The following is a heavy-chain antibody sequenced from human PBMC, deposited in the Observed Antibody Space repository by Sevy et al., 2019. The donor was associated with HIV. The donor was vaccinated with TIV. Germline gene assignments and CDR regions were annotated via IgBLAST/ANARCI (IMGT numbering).Heavy chain of an antibody. D-gene: IGHD3-10*01. J-gene: IGHJ4*02. Sequence: GGSLRLSCATSGFIFKNYWMHWVRQVPGKGLVWVSRINSDGSSATYADSVKGRFTISRDNAKNTLYLQMNSLRAEDTAMYYCARSPYVHRGWGQGTLVTVSS. CDR2: INSDGSSA. CDR3: ARSPYVHRG. V-gene: IGHV3-74*01. CDR1: GFIFKNYW.